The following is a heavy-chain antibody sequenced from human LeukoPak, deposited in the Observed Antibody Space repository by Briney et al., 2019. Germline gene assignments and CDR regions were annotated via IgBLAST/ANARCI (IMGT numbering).Heavy chain of an antibody. Sequence: PGGSLRLSCAASGFTFSSYAMSWVRQAPGKGLVWVSRSNSDGSSTSYADSVKGRFTISRDNAKNTLYLQMNSLRAEDTAVYYCARDRWFDPWGQGTLVTVSS. CDR2: SNSDGSST. J-gene: IGHJ5*02. CDR1: GFTFSSYA. V-gene: IGHV3-74*01. CDR3: ARDRWFDP.